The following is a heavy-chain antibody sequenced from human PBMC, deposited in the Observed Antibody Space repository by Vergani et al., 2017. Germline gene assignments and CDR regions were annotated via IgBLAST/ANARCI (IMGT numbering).Heavy chain of an antibody. D-gene: IGHD3-3*01. CDR1: GGSISSYY. Sequence: QVQLQESGPGLVKPSETLSLTCTVSGGSISSYYWSWIRQPPGKGLEWIWYIYYSGSTNYNPSLKGPVTISVDTSKNQFSLKLSSVTAADTAVYYCAGGNYDFWSGTPGGYYYYMDVWGKGTTVTVSS. CDR3: AGGNYDFWSGTPGGYYYYMDV. J-gene: IGHJ6*03. V-gene: IGHV4-59*01. CDR2: IYYSGST.